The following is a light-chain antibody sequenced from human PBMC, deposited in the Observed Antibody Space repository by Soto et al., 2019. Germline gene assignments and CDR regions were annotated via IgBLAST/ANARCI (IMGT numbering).Light chain of an antibody. CDR2: QAT. CDR1: PRDIAGYNY. J-gene: IGLJ1*01. CDR3: SSYSTSYFYF. Sequence: QSVLTQPASVSGSLGQSITISCTGTPRDIAGYNYISWYQQLPGKAPKLMIYQATIRPSGISNRFSGSKSGSTASLTISGLRDEDEADYYCSSYSTSYFYFFGSGTKVTVL. V-gene: IGLV2-14*01.